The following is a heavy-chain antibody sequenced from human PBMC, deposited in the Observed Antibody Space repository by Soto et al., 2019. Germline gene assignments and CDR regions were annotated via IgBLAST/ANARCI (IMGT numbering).Heavy chain of an antibody. J-gene: IGHJ5*01. CDR2: IYYSGST. CDR3: ARIPVDTYMTYWFDP. D-gene: IGHD5-18*01. Sequence: PSETLSLTCTVSGDSIRSGNHYWSWIRQPPGKGLEWIGYIYYSGSTNYNPSLKSRVTISVDTSHNQFSLKLSSVTAADTAVYFCARIPVDTYMTYWFDPWGQGTLVTVSS. V-gene: IGHV4-61*01. CDR1: GDSIRSGNHY.